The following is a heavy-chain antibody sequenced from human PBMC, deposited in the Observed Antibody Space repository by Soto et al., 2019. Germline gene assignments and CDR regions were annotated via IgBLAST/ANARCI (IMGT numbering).Heavy chain of an antibody. CDR1: GFTFSSYA. J-gene: IGHJ4*02. CDR3: AKDPYDSSGYYYVDY. D-gene: IGHD3-22*01. V-gene: IGHV3-23*01. CDR2: ISGSGGST. Sequence: GGSLRLSCAASGFTFSSYAMSWFRQAPGKGLEWVSAISGSGGSTYYADSVKGRFTISRDNSKNTLYLQMNSLRAEDTAVYYCAKDPYDSSGYYYVDYWGQGTLVTVSS.